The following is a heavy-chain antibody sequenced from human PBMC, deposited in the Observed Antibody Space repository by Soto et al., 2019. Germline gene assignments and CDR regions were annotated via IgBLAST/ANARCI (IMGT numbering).Heavy chain of an antibody. V-gene: IGHV3-30*18. CDR2: ISYDGSNN. J-gene: IGHJ6*02. CDR3: AKDERSGYEVNGMDV. D-gene: IGHD5-12*01. CDR1: AFTFSRCG. Sequence: SLRLSCAASAFTFSRCGMHWVRQAPSNGLEWVAVISYDGSNNYYADSVKGRFAISRDNSKNTLYLEMNSLRAEDTAVYYCAKDERSGYEVNGMDVWGQGTTGTVSS.